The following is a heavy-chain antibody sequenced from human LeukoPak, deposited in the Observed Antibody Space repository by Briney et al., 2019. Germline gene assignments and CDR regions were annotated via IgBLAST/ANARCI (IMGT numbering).Heavy chain of an antibody. CDR3: ARAGYDYVWGSYRYASYYFDY. J-gene: IGHJ4*02. V-gene: IGHV4-34*01. CDR1: GGSFSGYY. CDR2: INHSGST. D-gene: IGHD3-16*02. Sequence: PSETLSLTCAVYGGSFSGYYWSWIRQPPGKGLEWIGEINHSGSTNYNPSLKSRVTISVDTSTNQFSLKLSSVTAADTAVYYCARAGYDYVWGSYRYASYYFDYWGQGTLVTVSS.